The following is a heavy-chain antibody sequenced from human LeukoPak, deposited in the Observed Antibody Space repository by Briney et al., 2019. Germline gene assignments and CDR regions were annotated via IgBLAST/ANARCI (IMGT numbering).Heavy chain of an antibody. J-gene: IGHJ4*02. D-gene: IGHD4-17*01. Sequence: PGGSQRLSCAASGFSLSNHYMDWVRQAPGKGLEWVGRTRNRADSYTTEDAASVRGRFIISRDDSKNSLFLQMNSLKTEDTAVYFCARGFDYGDGFDYWGQGTLVTVSS. V-gene: IGHV3-72*01. CDR1: GFSLSNHY. CDR2: TRNRADSYTT. CDR3: ARGFDYGDGFDY.